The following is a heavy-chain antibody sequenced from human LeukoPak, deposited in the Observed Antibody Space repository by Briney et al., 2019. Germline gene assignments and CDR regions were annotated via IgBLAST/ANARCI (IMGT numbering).Heavy chain of an antibody. CDR3: AKDISRGVPAACDY. D-gene: IGHD2-2*01. V-gene: IGHV3-9*01. Sequence: GGSLRLSCAASGFTFDDYAMHWVRQAPGRGLEWVSGISWNSGSIGYADSVKGRFTISRDNAKNSLYLQMNSLRAEDTALYYCAKDISRGVPAACDYWGQGTLVTVSS. CDR2: ISWNSGSI. J-gene: IGHJ4*02. CDR1: GFTFDDYA.